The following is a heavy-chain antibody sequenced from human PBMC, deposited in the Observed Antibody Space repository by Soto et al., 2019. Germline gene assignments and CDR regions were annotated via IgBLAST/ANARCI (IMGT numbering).Heavy chain of an antibody. CDR3: ARELRYGSGSYSDWFDP. J-gene: IGHJ5*02. V-gene: IGHV1-69*13. CDR1: GGTFSNYA. CDR2: IIPIFGSA. D-gene: IGHD3-10*01. Sequence: ASVKVSCKASGGTFSNYAISWVRQAPGQGLEWMGGIIPIFGSANYAQKFQGKVTITADESTTTAYLELSSLRSEDTAVYYCARELRYGSGSYSDWFDPWGQGTLVTVSS.